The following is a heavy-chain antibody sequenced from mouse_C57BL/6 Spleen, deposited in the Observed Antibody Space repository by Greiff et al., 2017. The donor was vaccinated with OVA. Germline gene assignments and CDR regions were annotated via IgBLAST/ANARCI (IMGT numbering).Heavy chain of an antibody. J-gene: IGHJ1*03. CDR3: VRHPDGYYWYFDV. CDR1: GFSFNTYA. Sequence: EVKLEESGGGLVQPKGSLKLSCAASGFSFNTYAMNWVRQAPGKGLEWVARIRSKSNNYATYYADSVKDRFTISRDDSESMLYLQMNNLKTEDTAMYYCVRHPDGYYWYFDVWGTGTTVTVSS. D-gene: IGHD2-3*01. V-gene: IGHV10-1*01. CDR2: IRSKSNNYAT.